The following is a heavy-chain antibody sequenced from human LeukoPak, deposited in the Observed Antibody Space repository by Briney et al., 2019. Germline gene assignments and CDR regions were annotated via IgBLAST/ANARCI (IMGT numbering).Heavy chain of an antibody. CDR2: IIPIFGTA. J-gene: IGHJ3*02. D-gene: IGHD5-24*01. CDR3: ARSRDGYNWDAFDI. Sequence: ASVKVSCKASGGTFSSYAISWVRQATGQGLEWMGGIIPIFGTANHAQKFQGRVTITADESTSTAHMELSSLRSEDTAVYYCARSRDGYNWDAFDIWGQGTMVTVSS. V-gene: IGHV1-69*13. CDR1: GGTFSSYA.